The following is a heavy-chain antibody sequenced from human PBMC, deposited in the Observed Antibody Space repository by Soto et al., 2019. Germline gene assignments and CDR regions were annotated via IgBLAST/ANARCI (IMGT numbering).Heavy chain of an antibody. J-gene: IGHJ6*02. CDR1: GYTFTGNY. V-gene: IGHV1-2*02. Sequence: QVHLVQSGAEVKKPGASVKVSCKASGYTFTGNYIHWVPQAPGQGLEWMGWVNPDNGGTTSAQKFQGRVTMTRDTSVTTVYMELTRLTSDDTAVYYCARDPRPPSGWLGFWEYGMDVWGQGTTVTVSS. D-gene: IGHD3-3*01. CDR2: VNPDNGGT. CDR3: ARDPRPPSGWLGFWEYGMDV.